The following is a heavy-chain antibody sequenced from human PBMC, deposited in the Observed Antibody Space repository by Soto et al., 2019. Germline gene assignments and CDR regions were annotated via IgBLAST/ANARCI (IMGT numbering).Heavy chain of an antibody. V-gene: IGHV3-30*18. Sequence: QVQLVESGGGVVQPGRSLRLSCAASGFTFSSYGMHWVRQAPGKGLEWVAVISYDGSNKYYADSVKGRFTISRDNSKNTLYLQMNSLRAEDTAVYYCAKDQGRDCSSTSCRSWYFDLWGRGTLVTVSS. D-gene: IGHD2-2*01. CDR3: AKDQGRDCSSTSCRSWYFDL. CDR1: GFTFSSYG. J-gene: IGHJ2*01. CDR2: ISYDGSNK.